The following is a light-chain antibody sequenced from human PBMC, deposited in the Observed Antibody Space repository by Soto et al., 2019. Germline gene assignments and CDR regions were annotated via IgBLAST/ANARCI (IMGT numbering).Light chain of an antibody. CDR2: GAS. CDR1: ESVSGSY. Sequence: IVLTQSPATLSLSPGESATLSCRASESVSGSYLAWYQQKPGRAPRLLIYGASTRATGVPDKFNGSGSGTDFTLTISRLEPEDFAMYYCQQYGKLPRYTFGQGTKVE. V-gene: IGKV3-20*01. CDR3: QQYGKLPRYT. J-gene: IGKJ2*01.